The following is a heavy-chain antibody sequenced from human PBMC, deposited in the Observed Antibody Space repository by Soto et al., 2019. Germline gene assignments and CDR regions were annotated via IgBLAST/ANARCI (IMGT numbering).Heavy chain of an antibody. Sequence: EVQLVESGGGLVQPGGSLRLSCAASGFTFMSHSMNWVRQAPGKGLEWVSYIVGSSSIIYYADSVKGRFTISRDNAKNSLYLQMNSLRDEDTAVYYCARETAVGWGLDVWGQGTTVTVSS. D-gene: IGHD5-18*01. CDR3: ARETAVGWGLDV. J-gene: IGHJ6*02. V-gene: IGHV3-48*02. CDR1: GFTFMSHS. CDR2: IVGSSSII.